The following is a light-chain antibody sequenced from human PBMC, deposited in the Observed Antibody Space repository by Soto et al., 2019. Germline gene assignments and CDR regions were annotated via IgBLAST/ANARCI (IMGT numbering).Light chain of an antibody. Sequence: EIGLSQSPATLSSFPGDRFTLSCRASQSVSSSRLAWYQQKPALAPRLLIYDASSRATGIPDRFSGSGSGTDFTLTISRLEPEDFAVYYCQQYGNSPIPFGQGTRLEIK. CDR3: QQYGNSPIP. J-gene: IGKJ5*01. CDR2: DAS. CDR1: QSVSSSR. V-gene: IGKV3D-20*01.